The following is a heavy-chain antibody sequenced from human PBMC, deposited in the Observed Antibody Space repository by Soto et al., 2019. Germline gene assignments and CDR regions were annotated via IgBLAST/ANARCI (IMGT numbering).Heavy chain of an antibody. CDR1: GFTFSNAW. V-gene: IGHV3-15*01. Sequence: GGSLRLSCAASGFTFSNAWMSWVRQAPGKGLEWVGRIKSKTDGGTTDYAAPVKGRFTISRDDSKNTLYLQMNSLKTEDTAVYYCTTVYGRLLLHNFDYWGQGTLVTVSS. D-gene: IGHD3-22*01. CDR2: IKSKTDGGTT. J-gene: IGHJ4*02. CDR3: TTVYGRLLLHNFDY.